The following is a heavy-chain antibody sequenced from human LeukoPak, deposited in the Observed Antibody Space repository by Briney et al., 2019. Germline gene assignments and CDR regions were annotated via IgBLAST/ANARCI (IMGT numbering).Heavy chain of an antibody. CDR3: ARDHYDILTGYYATFDY. CDR2: IYSGGST. Sequence: PGGSLRLSCAASGFTVSSNYMSWVRQAPGKGLEWVSVIYSGGSTYYADSVKGRFTISRDNSKNTLYLQMNSLRAEDTAVYYCARDHYDILTGYYATFDYWGQGTLVTVSS. CDR1: GFTVSSNY. J-gene: IGHJ4*02. D-gene: IGHD3-9*01. V-gene: IGHV3-66*01.